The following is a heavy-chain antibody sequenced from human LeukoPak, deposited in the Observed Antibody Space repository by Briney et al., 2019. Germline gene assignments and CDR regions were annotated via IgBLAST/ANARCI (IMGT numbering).Heavy chain of an antibody. J-gene: IGHJ6*03. CDR2: INHSGST. Sequence: SETLSRTCAVYGGSFSGYYWSWIRQPPGKGLEWIGEINHSGSTNYNPSLKSRVTISVDTSKNQFSLKLSSVTAADTAVYYCARQVRGFMDVWGKGTTVTVSS. CDR1: GGSFSGYY. V-gene: IGHV4-34*01. CDR3: ARQVRGFMDV. D-gene: IGHD3-10*01.